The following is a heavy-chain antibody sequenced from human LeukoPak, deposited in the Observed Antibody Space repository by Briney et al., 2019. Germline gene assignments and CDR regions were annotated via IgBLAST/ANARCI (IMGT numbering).Heavy chain of an antibody. J-gene: IGHJ6*03. CDR2: INPNSGGT. CDR1: GYTFTGYY. Sequence: GASVKVSCKASGYTFTGYYMHWVRQAPGQGLEWMGWINPNSGGTNYAQKFQGRVTMTRDTSISTAYMELSRLRSDDTAVYYCARVGGSYYRPNYYMDVWGKGTTVTVSS. D-gene: IGHD1-26*01. CDR3: ARVGGSYYRPNYYMDV. V-gene: IGHV1-2*02.